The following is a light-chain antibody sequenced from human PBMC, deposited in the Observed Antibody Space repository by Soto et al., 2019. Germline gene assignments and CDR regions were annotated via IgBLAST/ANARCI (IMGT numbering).Light chain of an antibody. CDR2: GAS. CDR1: QSVTSTY. V-gene: IGKV3-20*01. Sequence: EIELTQSPGTLSLSPGERAALSCRASQSVTSTYLAWYQQKPGQAPRLLIYGASSRATGIPDRFSGSGSGTDFTLIISRLEPEDFSVYYCQQYGRSITFGGGTKVEIK. J-gene: IGKJ4*01. CDR3: QQYGRSIT.